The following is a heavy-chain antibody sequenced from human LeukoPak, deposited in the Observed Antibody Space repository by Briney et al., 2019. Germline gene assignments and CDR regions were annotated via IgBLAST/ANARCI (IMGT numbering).Heavy chain of an antibody. V-gene: IGHV3-11*06. Sequence: PGGSLRLSCGASGFTFSDYYMSWIRQTPGKGLEWVSYISSSSGHTEYADSVKGRFTVSRDNAKNSLFLQLNSLRADDTAVYYCARVGSIAAAGTPDYWGQGTLVTVSS. CDR2: ISSSSGHT. CDR3: ARVGSIAAAGTPDY. J-gene: IGHJ4*02. D-gene: IGHD6-13*01. CDR1: GFTFSDYY.